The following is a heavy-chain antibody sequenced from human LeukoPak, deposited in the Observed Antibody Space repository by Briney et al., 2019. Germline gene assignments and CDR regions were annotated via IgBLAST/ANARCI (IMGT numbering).Heavy chain of an antibody. D-gene: IGHD3-9*01. CDR1: GYSISSGYY. Sequence: PSETLSLTCTVSGYSISSGYYWGWIRQPPGKGLEWIGSIYHSGSTYYNPSLKSRVTISVDTSKNQFSLKLSSVTAADTAVYYCARGPGYFDWYNYYYYMDVWGKGTTVTVSS. J-gene: IGHJ6*03. V-gene: IGHV4-38-2*02. CDR2: IYHSGST. CDR3: ARGPGYFDWYNYYYYMDV.